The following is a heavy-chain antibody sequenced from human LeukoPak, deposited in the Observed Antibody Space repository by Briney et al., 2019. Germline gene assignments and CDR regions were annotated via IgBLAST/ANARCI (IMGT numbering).Heavy chain of an antibody. D-gene: IGHD3-10*01. V-gene: IGHV4-34*01. J-gene: IGHJ5*02. CDR3: ARFSAFVVGSVP. CDR1: GGSFSGYY. CDR2: INHSGST. Sequence: PETLSLTCAVYGGSFSGYYWSWIRQPPGKGLEWIGEINHSGSTNYNPSLKSRVTISVDTSKNQFSLKLSSVTAADTAVYYCARFSAFVVGSVPWGQGTLVTVSS.